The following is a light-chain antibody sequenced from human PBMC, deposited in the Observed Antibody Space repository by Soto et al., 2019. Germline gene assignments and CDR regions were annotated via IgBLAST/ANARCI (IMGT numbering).Light chain of an antibody. J-gene: IGLJ1*01. CDR2: EVS. V-gene: IGLV2-11*01. CDR3: ISCAGTAYV. CDR1: SSDVGGYNY. Sequence: QSVLAQPRSVSGSPGQSVTISCTGTSSDVGGYNYVSWYQQHPGKAPKLMIYEVSKRPSGVPDRFSGSKSGNTASLTVSGLQAEDEADYYCISCAGTAYVFGTGTKVTVL.